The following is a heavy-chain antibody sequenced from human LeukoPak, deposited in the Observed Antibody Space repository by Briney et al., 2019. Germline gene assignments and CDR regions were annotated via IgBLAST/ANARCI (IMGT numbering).Heavy chain of an antibody. Sequence: ASVKVSCKASGYTFTSYGISWVRQAPGQGLEWMGWISAYNGNTNYAQKLQGRVTMTTDTSTSTAYMELSSLRSEDTAVYYCARVIAVAGNLGWNYYYGMDVWGQGTTVTVSS. J-gene: IGHJ6*02. CDR1: GYTFTSYG. D-gene: IGHD6-19*01. V-gene: IGHV1-18*01. CDR2: ISAYNGNT. CDR3: ARVIAVAGNLGWNYYYGMDV.